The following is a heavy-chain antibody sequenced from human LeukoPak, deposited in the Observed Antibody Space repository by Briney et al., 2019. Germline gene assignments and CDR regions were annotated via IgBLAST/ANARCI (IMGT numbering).Heavy chain of an antibody. CDR2: ISGSGGST. D-gene: IGHD6-13*01. J-gene: IGHJ5*02. V-gene: IGHV3-23*01. CDR3: ASLALSSSSWYPTGGNGFDP. CDR1: GFTFSSYG. Sequence: GGSLRLSCAASGFTFSSYGMSWVRQAPGKGLEWVSAISGSGGSTYYADSVKGRFTISRDNSKNTLYLQMNSLRAEDTAVYYCASLALSSSSWYPTGGNGFDPWGQGTLVTVSS.